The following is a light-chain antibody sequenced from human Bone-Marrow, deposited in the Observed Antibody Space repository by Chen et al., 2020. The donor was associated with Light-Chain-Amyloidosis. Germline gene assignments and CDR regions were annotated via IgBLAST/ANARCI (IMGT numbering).Light chain of an antibody. CDR3: SSYTITNTLV. Sequence: QSALTHPASVSGSPGQSITISCTGTSSYVGGDNHVSWYQQHPDKAPKLMIYEVTKRPSWVPDRFSGSKSDNTASLTISGLQTEDEADYFCSSYTITNTLVFGSGTRVTVL. CDR1: SSYVGGDNH. CDR2: EVT. V-gene: IGLV2-14*01. J-gene: IGLJ1*01.